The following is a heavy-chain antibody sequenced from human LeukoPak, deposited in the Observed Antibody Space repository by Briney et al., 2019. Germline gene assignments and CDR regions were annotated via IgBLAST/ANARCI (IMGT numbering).Heavy chain of an antibody. CDR1: GFTFSTYS. Sequence: GGSLRLFCAASGFTFSTYSMPWLRQAPGRGLDWVSSISSGSTYLSYADSVKGRFTISRDNAKCSLYLQVNSLRAEDTAVYYCARLTGVVNAFDYWGQGTLVTVSS. D-gene: IGHD5-18*01. CDR3: ARLTGVVNAFDY. CDR2: ISSGSTYL. V-gene: IGHV3-21*01. J-gene: IGHJ4*02.